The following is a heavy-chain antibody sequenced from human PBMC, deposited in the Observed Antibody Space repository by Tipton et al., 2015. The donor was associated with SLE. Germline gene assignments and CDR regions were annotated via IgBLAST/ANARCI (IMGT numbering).Heavy chain of an antibody. CDR1: GFRFEDYA. CDR2: ISWNSYSI. V-gene: IGHV3-9*01. CDR3: TKGPYSSGYDWFDP. Sequence: SLRLSCVASGFRFEDYAMFWVRQSPGKGLEWVSGISWNSYSIDYADSVKGRFTISRDNAKNSLYLQMNSLRVEDTAFYYCTKGPYSSGYDWFDPWGQGTLVTVSS. D-gene: IGHD6-19*01. J-gene: IGHJ5*02.